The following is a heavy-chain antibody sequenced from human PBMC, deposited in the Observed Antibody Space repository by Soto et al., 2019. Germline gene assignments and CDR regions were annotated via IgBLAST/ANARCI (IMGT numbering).Heavy chain of an antibody. J-gene: IGHJ6*02. CDR1: GGTFSSLD. V-gene: IGHV1-69*06. CDR2: IIPISETT. D-gene: IGHD3-22*01. CDR3: ARALLSHSYDSGGYDSYFHAMDV. Sequence: GASVKVSCKASGGTFSSLDINWVRQAPGQGLEWMGGIIPISETTNYAQIFQGRVSIVADISTSTAYMELSRLRSEDTAVYYCARALLSHSYDSGGYDSYFHAMDVWGQGTPVTVSS.